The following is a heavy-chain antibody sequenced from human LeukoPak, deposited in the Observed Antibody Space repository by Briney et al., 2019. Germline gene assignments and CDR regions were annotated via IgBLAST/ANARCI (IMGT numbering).Heavy chain of an antibody. Sequence: ASVKVSCKASGGTFSSYAISWVRQAPGQGLQWMGIINPSGGTTSYGQKFQGRVTMTRDTPTSTVYMEVSSLRYEDTAVYYCARAPGPDVFDIWGQGTMVTVSS. CDR2: INPSGGTT. J-gene: IGHJ3*02. CDR3: ARAPGPDVFDI. V-gene: IGHV1-46*01. CDR1: GGTFSSYA.